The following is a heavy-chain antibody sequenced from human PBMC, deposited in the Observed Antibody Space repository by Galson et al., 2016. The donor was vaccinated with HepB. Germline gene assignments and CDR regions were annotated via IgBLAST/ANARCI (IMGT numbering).Heavy chain of an antibody. Sequence: SLRLSCAASGITFSDAWMNWVRQAPGKGLEWVGRIKSKSYGVTTDYAAPVQGRFTISRDDSKSTLYLQMNSLKMEDTGVFYCTTINPDILGSTRALDSWGRGALVTVSS. CDR1: GITFSDAW. D-gene: IGHD1-26*01. CDR2: IKSKSYGVTT. J-gene: IGHJ4*02. V-gene: IGHV3-15*07. CDR3: TTINPDILGSTRALDS.